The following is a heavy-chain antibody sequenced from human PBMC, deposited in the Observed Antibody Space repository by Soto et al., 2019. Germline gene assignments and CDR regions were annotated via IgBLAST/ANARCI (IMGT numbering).Heavy chain of an antibody. CDR2: IYYSGST. D-gene: IGHD1-1*01. CDR1: GGSISSSSYY. Sequence: QLQLQESGPGLVKPSETLSLTCTVSGGSISSSSYYWGWIRQPPGKGLEWIGSIYYSGSTYYNPSLKSRVTLSVDTSKNQFSMKLSSVTAADTAVYYCARYGTVCEKLSSETCWFDPWGQGTLVTVSS. CDR3: ARYGTVCEKLSSETCWFDP. J-gene: IGHJ5*02. V-gene: IGHV4-39*01.